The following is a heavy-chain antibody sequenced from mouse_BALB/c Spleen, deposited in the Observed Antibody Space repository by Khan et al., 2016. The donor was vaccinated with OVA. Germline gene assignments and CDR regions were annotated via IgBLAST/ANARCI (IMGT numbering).Heavy chain of an antibody. CDR1: GYTFTSYT. Sequence: QIQLVPSGAELARPGASVKMSCKASGYTFTSYTMHWVKQRPGQGLEWIGYIHPSIGSTNYNQKFKDKATLTAAKSSSTAYMQLRSLTSEDSAVYYCVRSGAYYVCGVYFDVWGAGTTVTVSS. CDR3: VRSGAYYVCGVYFDV. J-gene: IGHJ1*01. V-gene: IGHV1-4*01. CDR2: IHPSIGST. D-gene: IGHD2-10*01.